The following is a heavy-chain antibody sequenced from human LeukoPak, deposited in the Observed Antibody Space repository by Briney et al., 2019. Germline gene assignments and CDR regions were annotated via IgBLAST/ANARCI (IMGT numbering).Heavy chain of an antibody. CDR3: ARGLGYDFWGGYTPPIPNWFDP. D-gene: IGHD3-3*01. CDR1: GFMFSDYG. CDR2: ISYDGSNK. J-gene: IGHJ5*02. V-gene: IGHV3-30*19. Sequence: KSGGSLRLSCEASGFMFSDYGMPWVRQAPGKGLEWVAVISYDGSNKYYADSVKGRFTISRDNSKNTLYLQMNSLRAEDTAVYYCARGLGYDFWGGYTPPIPNWFDPWGQGTLVTVSS.